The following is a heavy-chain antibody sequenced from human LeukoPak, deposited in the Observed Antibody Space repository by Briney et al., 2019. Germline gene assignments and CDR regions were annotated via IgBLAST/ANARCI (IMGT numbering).Heavy chain of an antibody. V-gene: IGHV3-20*01. CDR1: GFTFDDYG. Sequence: PGGSLRLSCAASGFTFDDYGMSWVRQAPGKGLEWVSGINWNGGSTGYADSVKGRFTISRDNAKNSLYLQMNSLRAEDTALYHCARDRTIFGVAPQEDAFDIWGQGTMVTVSS. D-gene: IGHD3-3*01. J-gene: IGHJ3*02. CDR2: INWNGGST. CDR3: ARDRTIFGVAPQEDAFDI.